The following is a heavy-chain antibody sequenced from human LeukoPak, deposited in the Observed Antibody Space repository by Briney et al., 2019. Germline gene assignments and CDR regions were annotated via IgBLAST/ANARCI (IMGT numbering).Heavy chain of an antibody. CDR2: IYSGGST. CDR3: ARADSSGYYGSYYFDY. Sequence: GGSLRLSCAASGFTVSSNYMSWVRQAPGKGLEGVSVIYSGGSTYYADSVKGRFTISRDNSKSTLYLQMNSLRAEDTAVYYCARADSSGYYGSYYFDYWGQGTLVTVPS. J-gene: IGHJ4*02. CDR1: GFTVSSNY. V-gene: IGHV3-66*02. D-gene: IGHD3-22*01.